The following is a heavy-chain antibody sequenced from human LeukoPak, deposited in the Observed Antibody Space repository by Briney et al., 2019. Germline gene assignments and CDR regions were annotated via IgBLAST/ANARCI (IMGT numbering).Heavy chain of an antibody. V-gene: IGHV4-61*02. CDR1: GGSISSGSYY. CDR3: ARGSYCSSTSCYRGYYYYYYMDV. Sequence: SQTLSLTCTVSGGSISSGSYYWSWIRQPAGKGLEWIGRIYTSGSTNYNPSLKSRVTISVDTSKNQFSLKLSSVTAADTAVYYCARGSYCSSTSCYRGYYYYYYMDVWGKGTTVTVSS. J-gene: IGHJ6*03. CDR2: IYTSGST. D-gene: IGHD2-2*02.